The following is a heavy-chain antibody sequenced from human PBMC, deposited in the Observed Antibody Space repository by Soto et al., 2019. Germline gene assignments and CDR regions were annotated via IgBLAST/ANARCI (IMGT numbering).Heavy chain of an antibody. CDR1: GYTFTGYY. CDR3: ARVQQQLVLGWYFDY. V-gene: IGHV1-2*04. J-gene: IGHJ4*02. Sequence: GASVKVSCKASGYTFTGYYMHWVRQAPGQGLEWMGWINPNSGGTNYAQKFQGWVTMTRDTSISTAYMELSRLRSDDTAVYYCARVQQQLVLGWYFDYWGQGTLVTVS. D-gene: IGHD6-13*01. CDR2: INPNSGGT.